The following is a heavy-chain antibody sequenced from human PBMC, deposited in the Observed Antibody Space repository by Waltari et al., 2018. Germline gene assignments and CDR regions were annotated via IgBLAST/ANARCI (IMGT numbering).Heavy chain of an antibody. Sequence: QVLLQESGPGLVKPSQTLSLTCTVSGGSINNYYWSWIRQPAGGRLEWIGRIYTSRKTDYNSSLKSRVYMSLDTSKNQFSLNLSSVSAADTAVYYCARDRHYPSGWSPFRSWGQGTLVTVAS. CDR2: IYTSRKT. CDR3: ARDRHYPSGWSPFRS. V-gene: IGHV4-4*07. J-gene: IGHJ4*02. CDR1: GGSINNYY. D-gene: IGHD6-19*01.